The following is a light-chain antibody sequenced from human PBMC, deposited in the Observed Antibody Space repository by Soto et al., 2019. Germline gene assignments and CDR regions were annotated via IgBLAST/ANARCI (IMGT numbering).Light chain of an antibody. CDR3: QHRGQWPRT. CDR1: QSVSSY. V-gene: IGKV3-11*01. J-gene: IGKJ2*01. Sequence: EIVLTQSPATLSLSPGERATLSCRASQSVSSYLAWYQQKPGQAPRLLIYGASNRATGIPARFSGSGSGTDLSLTISRLESEDFAVYYCQHRGQWPRTFGQGTKLEIK. CDR2: GAS.